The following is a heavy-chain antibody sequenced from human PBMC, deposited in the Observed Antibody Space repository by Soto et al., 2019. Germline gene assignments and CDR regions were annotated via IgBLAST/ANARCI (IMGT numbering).Heavy chain of an antibody. J-gene: IGHJ6*02. Sequence: EVQLVESGGGLVKPGGSLRLSCAASGFTFSSYSMNWVRQAPGKGLEWVSSISSSSTYIYYADSVKGRFTISSDNAKNSLYLQTKSLRAEDTTVYYCARGTVGYCSSTSCSNYYYYGMDVWGQGTTVTVAS. D-gene: IGHD2-2*01. CDR2: ISSSSTYI. CDR1: GFTFSSYS. CDR3: ARGTVGYCSSTSCSNYYYYGMDV. V-gene: IGHV3-21*01.